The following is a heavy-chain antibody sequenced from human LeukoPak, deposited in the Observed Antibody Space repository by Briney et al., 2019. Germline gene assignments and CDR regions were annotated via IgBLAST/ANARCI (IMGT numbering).Heavy chain of an antibody. Sequence: PSETLSLTCTVSGGSLSSGDYYWSWIRQPPGKGLEWIGYIYYSGSTYYNPSLKSRVTISVDTSKNQFSLKLSSVTAADTAVYYCARVDYYDSSGYYLGEDWGQGTLVTVSS. CDR2: IYYSGST. CDR1: GGSLSSGDYY. V-gene: IGHV4-30-4*01. D-gene: IGHD3-22*01. CDR3: ARVDYYDSSGYYLGED. J-gene: IGHJ4*02.